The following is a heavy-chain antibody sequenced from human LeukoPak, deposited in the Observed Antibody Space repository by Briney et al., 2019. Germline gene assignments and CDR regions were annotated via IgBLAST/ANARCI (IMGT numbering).Heavy chain of an antibody. CDR2: ISSSGSTI. CDR3: ARDLHYGDAALDI. CDR1: KLSFRGYE. Sequence: QSGGSLRLSCVASKLSFRGYEMNWVRQAPGKGLEWVSYISSSGSTIYYADSVKGRFTISRDNAKNSLYLQMNSLRAEDTAVYYCARDLHYGDAALDIWGQGTMVTVSS. J-gene: IGHJ3*02. V-gene: IGHV3-48*03. D-gene: IGHD3-10*01.